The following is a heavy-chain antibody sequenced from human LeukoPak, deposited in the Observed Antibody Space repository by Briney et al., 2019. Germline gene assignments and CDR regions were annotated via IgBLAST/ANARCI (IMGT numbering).Heavy chain of an antibody. Sequence: PGGSLRLSCAASGFTFSSYGMHWVRQAPGKGLEWVAVIWYDGSNKYYADSVKGRFTISRDNSKNTLYLQMNSLRAEDTAVYYCAKGGGGYGRPDYWGQGTLVTVSS. V-gene: IGHV3-33*06. CDR3: AKGGGGYGRPDY. J-gene: IGHJ4*02. CDR2: IWYDGSNK. D-gene: IGHD5-12*01. CDR1: GFTFSSYG.